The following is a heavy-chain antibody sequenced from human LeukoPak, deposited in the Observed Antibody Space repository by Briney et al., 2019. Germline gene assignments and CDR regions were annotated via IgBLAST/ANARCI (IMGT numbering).Heavy chain of an antibody. D-gene: IGHD5-24*01. CDR1: GGSFSGYY. V-gene: IGHV4-34*01. J-gene: IGHJ4*02. CDR3: ARQERWLQLRRFDY. Sequence: SETLSLTCAVYGGSFSGYYWSWIRQPPGKGLEWIGEINHSGSTNYNPSLKSRVTISVDTSKNQFSLKLSSVTAADTAVYYCARQERWLQLRRFDYWGQGTLVTVSS. CDR2: INHSGST.